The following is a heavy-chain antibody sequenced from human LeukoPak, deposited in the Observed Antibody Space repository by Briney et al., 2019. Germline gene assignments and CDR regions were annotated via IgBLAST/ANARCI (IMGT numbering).Heavy chain of an antibody. V-gene: IGHV3-23*01. D-gene: IGHD2-21*01. Sequence: GGSLRLSSAASGFTFSSYAMSWVRQAPGKGLEWVSAISGSGGSTYYADSVKGRFTISRDNSKNTLYLQMNSLRAEDTAVYYCAKFLPTHIVVANYYFDYWGQGTLVTVSS. J-gene: IGHJ4*02. CDR1: GFTFSSYA. CDR2: ISGSGGST. CDR3: AKFLPTHIVVANYYFDY.